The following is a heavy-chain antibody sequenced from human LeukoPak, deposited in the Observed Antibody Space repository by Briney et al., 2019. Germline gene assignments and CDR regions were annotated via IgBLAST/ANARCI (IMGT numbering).Heavy chain of an antibody. V-gene: IGHV3-74*01. CDR3: ARAKWELRVLLGY. J-gene: IGHJ4*02. D-gene: IGHD1-26*01. CDR1: EFTFSSYW. Sequence: GGSLRLSCTASEFTFSSYWMHWVRQAPGKGLVWVSRINTDGSSTSYADSMKGRFTISRDNAKNTLYLQLNSLRAEDTAVYYCARAKWELRVLLGYWGQGTLVTVSS. CDR2: INTDGSST.